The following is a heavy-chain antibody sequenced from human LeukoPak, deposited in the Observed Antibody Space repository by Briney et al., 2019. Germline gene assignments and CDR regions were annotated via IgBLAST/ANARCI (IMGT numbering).Heavy chain of an antibody. Sequence: ASVKVSCKASGYTFTSYEINWVRQATGQGLEWMGWMNPNSGYTDYAQKFQGRLAMTRDTSISTAYMELSSLRSEDAAVYYCARGVQGIDYWGQGTLVTVSS. J-gene: IGHJ4*02. CDR3: ARGVQGIDY. V-gene: IGHV1-8*01. D-gene: IGHD3-10*01. CDR2: MNPNSGYT. CDR1: GYTFTSYE.